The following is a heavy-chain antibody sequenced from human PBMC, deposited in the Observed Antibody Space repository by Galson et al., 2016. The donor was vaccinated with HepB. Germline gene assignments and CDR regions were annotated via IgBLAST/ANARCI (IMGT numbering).Heavy chain of an antibody. CDR1: AYGFTDHW. CDR3: ARDYGRLGLDV. V-gene: IGHV5-51*01. J-gene: IGHJ6*02. D-gene: IGHD3-16*01. Sequence: QSGAEVKKPGNSLRISCKGSAYGFTDHWIDWVRQIPGKGPEWLGSIYPGDSDTRYNPSFQRQVTISADKSVNTVYLQGSSLKASDTAMYYWARDYGRLGLDVWGQWSTVTISS. CDR2: IYPGDSDT.